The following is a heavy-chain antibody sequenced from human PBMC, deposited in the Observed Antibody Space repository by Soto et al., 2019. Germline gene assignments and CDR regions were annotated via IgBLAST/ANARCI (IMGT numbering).Heavy chain of an antibody. CDR1: GFPFNNYG. D-gene: IGHD2-2*01. J-gene: IGHJ4*02. V-gene: IGHV3-21*04. Sequence: GGSLRLSCVVYGFPFNNYGINWVRQAPGKGLEWVSTVSKSDYTYYSDLVKGRFTISRDNAKNTVSLQMNTLRAEDTAVYFCAREDSIIIPAASDFWGQGTLVTVSS. CDR2: VSKSDYT. CDR3: AREDSIIIPAASDF.